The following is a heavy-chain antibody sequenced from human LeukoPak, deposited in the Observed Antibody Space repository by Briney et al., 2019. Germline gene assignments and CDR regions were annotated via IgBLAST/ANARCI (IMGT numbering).Heavy chain of an antibody. J-gene: IGHJ3*01. CDR1: GFTFSTYG. D-gene: IGHD6-19*01. Sequence: GGSLRLSCAASGFTFSTYGMSWVRQAPGKGLEWVANIKEDGSVKNYADSVKGRFTISRDNAKNSLYLQINCLRAEDTAVYYCARQWGWFTSGWWLDTFDVWGQGSMVIVSS. CDR2: IKEDGSVK. V-gene: IGHV3-7*01. CDR3: ARQWGWFTSGWWLDTFDV.